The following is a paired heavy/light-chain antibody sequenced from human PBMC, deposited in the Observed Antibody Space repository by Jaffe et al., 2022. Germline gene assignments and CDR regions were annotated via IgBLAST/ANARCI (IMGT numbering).Heavy chain of an antibody. CDR3: ARDQDCDILTGSCYYFDY. D-gene: IGHD3-9*01. CDR2: IYTSGST. CDR1: GGSISSGSYY. V-gene: IGHV4-61*02. Sequence: QVQLQESGPGLVKPSQTLSLTCTVSGGSISSGSYYWSWIRQPAGKGLEWIGRIYTSGSTNYNPSLKSRVTISVDTSKNQFSLKLSSVTAADTAVYYCARDQDCDILTGSCYYFDYWGQGTLVTVSS. J-gene: IGHJ4*02.
Light chain of an antibody. CDR3: QSADSSGTYEV. Sequence: SYELTQPPSVSVSPGQTARITCSGDALPKQYAYWYQQKPGQAPVLVIYKDSERPSGIPERFSGSSSGTTVTLTISGVQAEDEADYYCQSADSSGTYEVFGGGTKLTVL. V-gene: IGLV3-25*03. J-gene: IGLJ2*01. CDR1: ALPKQY. CDR2: KDS.